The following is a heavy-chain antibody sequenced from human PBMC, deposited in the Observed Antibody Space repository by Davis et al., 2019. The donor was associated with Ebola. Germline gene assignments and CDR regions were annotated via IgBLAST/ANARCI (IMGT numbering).Heavy chain of an antibody. J-gene: IGHJ6*02. V-gene: IGHV3-21*01. CDR2: ISSSSSYI. Sequence: GESLKISCAASGFTFSSYSMNWVRQAPGTGLEWVSSISSSSSYIYYADSVKGRFTISRDNANHSLYLQMNSLRAEDTAVYYCAREFSDCTYGVFYTANYVMDVWGQGTTVTVSS. D-gene: IGHD2-8*01. CDR1: GFTFSSYS. CDR3: AREFSDCTYGVFYTANYVMDV.